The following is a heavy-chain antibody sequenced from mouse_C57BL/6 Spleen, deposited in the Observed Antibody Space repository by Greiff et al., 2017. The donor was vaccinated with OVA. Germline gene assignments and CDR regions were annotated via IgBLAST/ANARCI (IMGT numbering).Heavy chain of an antibody. V-gene: IGHV1-64*01. Sequence: QVHVKQPGAELVKPGASVKLSCKASGYTFTSYWMHWVKQRPGQGLEWIGMIHPNSGSTNYNEKFKSKATLTVDKSSSTAYMQLSSLTSEDSAVYYCARPDGYHYCDYWGQGTTLTVSS. CDR3: ARPDGYHYCDY. CDR2: IHPNSGST. CDR1: GYTFTSYW. D-gene: IGHD2-3*01. J-gene: IGHJ2*01.